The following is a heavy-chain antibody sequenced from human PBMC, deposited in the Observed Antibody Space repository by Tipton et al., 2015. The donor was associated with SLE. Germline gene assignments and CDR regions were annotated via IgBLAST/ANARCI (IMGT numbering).Heavy chain of an antibody. D-gene: IGHD6-19*01. CDR3: ARTVARDYYGMDV. V-gene: IGHV4-59*11. Sequence: TLSLTCTVSGGSISSHYWSWIRQPPGKGLEWIGYIYYSGSTNYNPSLKSRVTISVDTSKNQFSLKLSSVTAADTAVYYCARTVARDYYGMDVWGQGTTVTVSS. CDR2: IYYSGST. CDR1: GGSISSHY. J-gene: IGHJ6*02.